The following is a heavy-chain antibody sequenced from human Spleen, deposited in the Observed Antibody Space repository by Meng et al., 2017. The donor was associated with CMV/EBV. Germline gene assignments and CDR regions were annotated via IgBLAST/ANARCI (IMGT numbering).Heavy chain of an antibody. V-gene: IGHV3-30*02. CDR2: IRYDGSNK. CDR3: AKGYGIAARPPY. D-gene: IGHD6-6*01. J-gene: IGHJ4*02. Sequence: GESLKISCAASGFSVGRNYMSWVRQAPGKGLEWVAFIRYDGSNKYYADSVKGRFTISRDNSKNTLYLQMNSLRAEDTAVYYCAKGYGIAARPPYWGQGTLVTVSS. CDR1: GFSVGRNY.